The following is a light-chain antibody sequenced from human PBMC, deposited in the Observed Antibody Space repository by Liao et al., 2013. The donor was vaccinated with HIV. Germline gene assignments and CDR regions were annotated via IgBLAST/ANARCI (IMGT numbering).Light chain of an antibody. CDR2: EDT. CDR1: KLGDKY. CDR3: QVWDSNSDHPYV. J-gene: IGLJ1*01. Sequence: SYEVTQPPSVSVSPGQTASITCSGDKLGDKYASWYQQKPGQSPVLLIYEDTKRPSGIPERFSGSNSGNTATLSISRVEAGDEADYYCQVWDSNSDHPYVFGSGTKVTV. V-gene: IGLV3-1*01.